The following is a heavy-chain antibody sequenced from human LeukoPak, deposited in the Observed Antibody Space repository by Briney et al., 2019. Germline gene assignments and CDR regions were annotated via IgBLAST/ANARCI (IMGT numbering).Heavy chain of an antibody. CDR1: GFTFSSYW. CDR2: IKQDGREK. Sequence: PGGSLRLSCAASGFTFSSYWMSWVRQAPGKGLEWVANIKQDGREKYYVDSVKGRFTSSRDNAKNSLYLQMNSLRAEDTAVYYCARATDYYYYYYMDVWGKGTTVTVSS. V-gene: IGHV3-7*01. J-gene: IGHJ6*03. CDR3: ARATDYYYYYYMDV.